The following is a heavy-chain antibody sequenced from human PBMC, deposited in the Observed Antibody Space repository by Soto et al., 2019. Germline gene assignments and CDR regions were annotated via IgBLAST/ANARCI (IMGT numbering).Heavy chain of an antibody. CDR2: ISAYNSNT. CDR3: KVCLFGGVIFPYYYYVMDV. Sequence: ASVKVSCKASGYTFTSYGISWVRQAPGQGQERMGWISAYNSNTNYAQKQQGRVTMTTDTSTSTANKEQRSLRTDDTAENYKKVCLFGGVIFPYYYYVMDVWGQGTTVTFSS. V-gene: IGHV1-18*01. CDR1: GYTFTSYG. D-gene: IGHD3-16*02. J-gene: IGHJ6*02.